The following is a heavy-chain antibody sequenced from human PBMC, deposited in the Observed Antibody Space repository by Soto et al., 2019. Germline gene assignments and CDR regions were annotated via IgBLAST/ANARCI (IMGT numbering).Heavy chain of an antibody. V-gene: IGHV3-23*01. CDR1: GFTFSSYA. CDR3: AKSTKVISTSFDY. D-gene: IGHD3-22*01. CDR2: ISGSGGTT. J-gene: IGHJ4*02. Sequence: GSLRLSCVASGFTFSSYALNWVRQAPGRGLEWVSAISGSGGTTYYADSVKGRFTISRDNSKNTLFLQMNSLRAEDAAIYYCAKSTKVISTSFDYWGQGSLVTVSS.